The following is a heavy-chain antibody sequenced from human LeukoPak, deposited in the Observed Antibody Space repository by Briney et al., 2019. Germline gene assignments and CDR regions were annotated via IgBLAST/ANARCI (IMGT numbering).Heavy chain of an antibody. D-gene: IGHD6-19*01. V-gene: IGHV3-48*03. J-gene: IGHJ4*02. CDR3: AREWYSSGWYYFDY. CDR2: ISSSGSTI. Sequence: GGSLRLSCAASGFTFSSYEMNWVRQAPGKGLEWVSYISSSGSTIYYADSVKGRFTISRDNAKNSLYLQMNSLRAEDTAVYYCAREWYSSGWYYFDYWGQGTLVTVSS. CDR1: GFTFSSYE.